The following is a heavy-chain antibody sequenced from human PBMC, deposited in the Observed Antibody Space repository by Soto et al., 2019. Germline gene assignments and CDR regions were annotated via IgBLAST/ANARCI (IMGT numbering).Heavy chain of an antibody. D-gene: IGHD5-12*01. CDR3: ARDPTPDRRLQLLFDY. J-gene: IGHJ4*02. V-gene: IGHV3-33*01. CDR2: IWYDGSNK. CDR1: GFTFSSYG. Sequence: GGSLRLSCAASGFTFSSYGMHWVRQAPGKGLEWVAVIWYDGSNKYYADSVKGRFTISRDNSKNTLYLQMNSLRAEDTAVYYCARDPTPDRRLQLLFDYWGQGTLVTVSS.